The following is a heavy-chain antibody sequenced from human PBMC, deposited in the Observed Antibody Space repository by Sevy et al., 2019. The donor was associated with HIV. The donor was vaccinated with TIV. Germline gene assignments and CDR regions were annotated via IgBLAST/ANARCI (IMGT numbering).Heavy chain of an antibody. CDR2: IYGYDDK. D-gene: IGHD1-26*01. CDR3: VYTPYVGSYALDF. V-gene: IGHV2-5*01. Sequence: SGPTLVKPTQTLTLTCTFSGFSLTTSAVGVAWMRQPPGEALEWLAVIYGYDDKRYNPSLMSRLTLTKDTSKNEVVLTMTSVDTVDTATYFCVYTPYVGSYALDFWGQGTLVTVSS. CDR1: GFSLTTSAVG. J-gene: IGHJ4*02.